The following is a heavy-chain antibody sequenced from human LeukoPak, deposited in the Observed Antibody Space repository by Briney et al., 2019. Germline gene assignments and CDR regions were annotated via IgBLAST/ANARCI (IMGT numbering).Heavy chain of an antibody. D-gene: IGHD3-10*01. Sequence: SETLSLTCAVFGGSFSGYYWSCIRQTPGKGLEWIGEINHSGSTHYNPSLKSRVTISADTSKNQFSLKLTSVTAADAAVYYCASGTHYNPFDYWGQGTRVTVSS. CDR1: GGSFSGYY. CDR2: INHSGST. CDR3: ASGTHYNPFDY. V-gene: IGHV4-34*01. J-gene: IGHJ4*02.